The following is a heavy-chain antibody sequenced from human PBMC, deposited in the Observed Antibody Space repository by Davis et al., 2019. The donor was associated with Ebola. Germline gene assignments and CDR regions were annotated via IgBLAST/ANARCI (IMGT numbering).Heavy chain of an antibody. CDR2: ISSSGSTI. CDR3: AKDRAAVADWYFDL. D-gene: IGHD6-19*01. CDR1: GFTFSDYY. V-gene: IGHV3-11*01. J-gene: IGHJ2*01. Sequence: PGGSLRLSCAASGFTFSDYYMSWIRQAPGKGLEWVSYISSSGSTIYYADSVKGRFTISRDNAKNSLYLQMNSLRAEDTAVYYCAKDRAAVADWYFDLWGRGTLVTVSS.